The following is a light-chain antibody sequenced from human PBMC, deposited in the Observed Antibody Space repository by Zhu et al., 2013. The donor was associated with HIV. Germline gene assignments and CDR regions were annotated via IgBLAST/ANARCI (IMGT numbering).Light chain of an antibody. CDR3: HQYGGSPYT. J-gene: IGKJ2*01. CDR1: PSASTSY. Sequence: EIVLTQSPGTLSLSPGERATLSCRASPSASTSYFAWYQQRPGQAPRLLIYGSSNRATGVPGRFSGSGSGTEFTLTISRLEPEDFAVYYCHQYGGSPYTFGQGTKIEI. V-gene: IGKV3-20*01. CDR2: GSS.